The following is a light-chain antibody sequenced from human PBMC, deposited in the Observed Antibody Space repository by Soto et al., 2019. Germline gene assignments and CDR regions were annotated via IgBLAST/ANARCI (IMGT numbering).Light chain of an antibody. CDR2: AAS. Sequence: EIVLTQSPGRLFLSPGESATLSCRASQSVPSTYLAWYQHRPGQAPRLLIYAASRRATGIPDRFSGSGSGTAFTLNISRLEPDDFAIYYCQQSSSSPFAFGPGTKLDIK. CDR3: QQSSSSPFA. CDR1: QSVPSTY. J-gene: IGKJ3*01. V-gene: IGKV3-20*01.